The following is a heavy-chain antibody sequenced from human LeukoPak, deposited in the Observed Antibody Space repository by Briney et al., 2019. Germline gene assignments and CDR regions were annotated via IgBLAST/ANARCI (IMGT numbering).Heavy chain of an antibody. V-gene: IGHV3-23*01. J-gene: IGHJ5*02. CDR1: GFTFSSHA. D-gene: IGHD6-13*01. Sequence: GGSLRLSCVASGFTFSSHAMSWVRQAPGKGLEWVSAISGSGGSTYYADSVKGRFTISRDNSKNTLYLQMNSLRAEDTAVYYCAKFPPHNLIAAAGTWFDPWGQGTLVTVSS. CDR3: AKFPPHNLIAAAGTWFDP. CDR2: ISGSGGST.